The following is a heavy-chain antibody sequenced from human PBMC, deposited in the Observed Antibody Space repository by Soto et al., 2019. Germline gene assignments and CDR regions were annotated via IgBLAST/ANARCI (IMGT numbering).Heavy chain of an antibody. CDR1: GGTFSSYA. V-gene: IGHV1-69*12. CDR3: AAARKVRYYYYGMGV. J-gene: IGHJ6*02. CDR2: IISIFGTA. D-gene: IGHD2-21*01. Sequence: QVQLVQSGAEVKKPGSSVKVSCKASGGTFSSYAISWVRQAPGQGLEWMGGIISIFGTADYAQKFQGRVTITADESTSTAYMELSSLGSEDTAVYSCAAARKVRYYYYGMGVWGQWTTVTVSS.